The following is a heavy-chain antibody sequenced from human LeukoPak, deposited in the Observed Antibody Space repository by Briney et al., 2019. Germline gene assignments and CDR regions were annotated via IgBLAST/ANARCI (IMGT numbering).Heavy chain of an antibody. J-gene: IGHJ5*01. CDR3: AGGQGWQFDF. CDR1: GFTFSNYW. CDR2: MKQDGSEK. Sequence: PGGSLRLSCAVSGFTFSNYWMNWVRQAPGKGLEWVANMKQDGSEKYYVDSVKGRFTISRDNTKNALYLQMNSLRDEDTAVYYCAGGQGWQFDFWGQGTLFTVSS. D-gene: IGHD2-15*01. V-gene: IGHV3-7*05.